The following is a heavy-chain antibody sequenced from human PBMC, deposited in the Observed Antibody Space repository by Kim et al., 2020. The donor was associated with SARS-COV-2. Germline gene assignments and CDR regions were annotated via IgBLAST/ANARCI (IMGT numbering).Heavy chain of an antibody. V-gene: IGHV3-23*01. CDR1: GFTFSSFV. J-gene: IGHJ5*02. D-gene: IGHD3-10*01. CDR3: ARHRAIYASWSYERWFDP. Sequence: GGSLRLSCEASGFTFSSFVTSWVRQAPGKGLEWVSTIGAGGATTYYADSVKGRFTISRDNSKNTLFLQMNSLRAEDTAVYYCARHRAIYASWSYERWFDP. CDR2: IGAGGATT.